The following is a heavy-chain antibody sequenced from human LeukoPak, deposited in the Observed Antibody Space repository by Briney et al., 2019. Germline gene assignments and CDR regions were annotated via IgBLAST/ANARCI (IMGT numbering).Heavy chain of an antibody. CDR1: GGSISSYY. Sequence: SETLSLTCTVSGGSISSYYWSWIRQPPGKGLEWIGYIYYSGSTNYNPSLKSRVTISVDTSKNQFSLKLSSVTAADTAVYYCARDDYSNYALGYWGQGTLVTVSS. D-gene: IGHD4-11*01. V-gene: IGHV4-59*01. J-gene: IGHJ4*02. CDR3: ARDDYSNYALGY. CDR2: IYYSGST.